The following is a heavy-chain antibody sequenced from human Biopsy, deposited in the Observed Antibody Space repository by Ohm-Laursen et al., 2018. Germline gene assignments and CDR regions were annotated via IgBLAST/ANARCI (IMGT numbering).Heavy chain of an antibody. J-gene: IGHJ5*01. Sequence: SLRLSCAASGVTLSGYGMNWVRQAPGKGLEWVSSISASSSYIHYADSVKVRFTVSRDNTKNSLYLQMNSLRAADTAIYYCATELLPPGVGGPWLDSWGQGTPVTVST. CDR1: GVTLSGYG. CDR2: ISASSSYI. D-gene: IGHD3-10*01. CDR3: ATELLPPGVGGPWLDS. V-gene: IGHV3-21*06.